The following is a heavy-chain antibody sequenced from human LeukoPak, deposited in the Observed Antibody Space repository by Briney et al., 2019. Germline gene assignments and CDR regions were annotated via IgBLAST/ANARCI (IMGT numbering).Heavy chain of an antibody. CDR2: INSEARST. D-gene: IGHD5-12*01. V-gene: IGHV3-74*01. CDR3: ARGTQYSGEDYHYFDC. J-gene: IGHJ4*02. Sequence: PLRSLRPSCAASGFTFSSYWMHCVRQAPRDQLVWVSRINSEARSTIYADSVKGRFTISRDNAKNTLYLQMNSLRAEDTAVYYCARGTQYSGEDYHYFDCWGQGTLVTVYS. CDR1: GFTFSSYW.